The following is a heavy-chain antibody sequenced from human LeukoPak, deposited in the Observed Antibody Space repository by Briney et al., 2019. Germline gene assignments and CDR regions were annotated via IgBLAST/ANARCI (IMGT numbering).Heavy chain of an antibody. J-gene: IGHJ5*02. D-gene: IGHD4-23*01. CDR2: IYYSGST. CDR3: ARHSRTVGSVGIDP. CDR1: GGSFSGYY. V-gene: IGHV4-34*01. Sequence: PSETLSLTCAVYGGSFSGYYWSWIRQPPGKGLEWIGSIYYSGSTYYNPSLKSRVTISVDTSKNQFSLKLRSVTAADTAVYYCARHSRTVGSVGIDPWGQGTLVTVSS.